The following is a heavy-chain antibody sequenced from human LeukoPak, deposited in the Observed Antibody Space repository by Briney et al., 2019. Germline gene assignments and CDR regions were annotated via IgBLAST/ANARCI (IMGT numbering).Heavy chain of an antibody. CDR1: GGSISSGDYY. CDR2: IYYRGGT. V-gene: IGHV4-30-4*08. J-gene: IGHJ5*02. D-gene: IGHD3-3*01. Sequence: SETLSLTCTVSGGSISSGDYYWSWIRQPPGEGLEWVGYIYYRGGTYNNPSLQSRVNIPVDTSKNQFSLKLSSVTAADTAVYYCARRWPVFGVAPRFDPWGQGTLVTVSS. CDR3: ARRWPVFGVAPRFDP.